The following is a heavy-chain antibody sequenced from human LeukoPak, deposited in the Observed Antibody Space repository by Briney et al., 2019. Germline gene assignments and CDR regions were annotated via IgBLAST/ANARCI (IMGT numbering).Heavy chain of an antibody. CDR2: IWYDGSNK. CDR3: AREGGDNWNYGYFDY. J-gene: IGHJ4*02. CDR1: GFTFSSCG. Sequence: GRSLRLSCAASGFTFSSCGMHWVPQAPGKGLEWVAVIWYDGSNKYYADSVKGRFTISRDNSKNTLYLQMNSLRAEDTAVYYCAREGGDNWNYGYFDYWGQGTLVTVSS. D-gene: IGHD1-7*01. V-gene: IGHV3-33*01.